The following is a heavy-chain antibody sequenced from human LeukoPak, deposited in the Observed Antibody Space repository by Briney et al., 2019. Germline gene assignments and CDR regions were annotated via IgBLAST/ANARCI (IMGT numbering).Heavy chain of an antibody. Sequence: SETLSLTCTVSGGSISSSSYYWGWIRQPPGKGLEWIGSIYYSGSTYYNPSLKSRVTMSVDTSKNQFSLKLSSVTAADTAVYYCARSPLNFGVVIPTPFDYWGQGTLVTVSS. V-gene: IGHV4-39*07. D-gene: IGHD3-3*01. CDR1: GGSISSSSYY. J-gene: IGHJ4*02. CDR3: ARSPLNFGVVIPTPFDY. CDR2: IYYSGST.